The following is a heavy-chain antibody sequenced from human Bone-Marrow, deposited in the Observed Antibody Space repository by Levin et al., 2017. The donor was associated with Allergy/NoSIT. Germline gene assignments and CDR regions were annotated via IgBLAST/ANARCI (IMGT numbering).Heavy chain of an antibody. CDR3: ARDFFTGSPIEAFDL. D-gene: IGHD1-26*01. CDR1: GFTLSGFS. J-gene: IGHJ3*01. CDR2: ITPGSENI. V-gene: IGHV3-48*02. Sequence: GESLKISCTASGFTLSGFSMIWVRQTAGKGLEWVSSITPGSENIYYADSLQGRFTISRDNSKNSLYLQMNNLRDEDTAVYYCARDFFTGSPIEAFDLWGQGTVVTVSS.